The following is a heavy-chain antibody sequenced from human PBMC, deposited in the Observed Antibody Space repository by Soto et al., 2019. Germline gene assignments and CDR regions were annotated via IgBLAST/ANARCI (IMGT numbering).Heavy chain of an antibody. D-gene: IGHD3-10*01. CDR2: INPNSGGT. Sequence: ASVKVSCKASGYTFTGYYMHWVRQAPGQGLEWMGWINPNSGGTNYAQKFQGWVTMTRDTSISTAYMELSRLRSDDTAVYYCARGRGGYKIWYGDNDAFDIWGQGTMVTVSS. V-gene: IGHV1-2*04. CDR3: ARGRGGYKIWYGDNDAFDI. J-gene: IGHJ3*02. CDR1: GYTFTGYY.